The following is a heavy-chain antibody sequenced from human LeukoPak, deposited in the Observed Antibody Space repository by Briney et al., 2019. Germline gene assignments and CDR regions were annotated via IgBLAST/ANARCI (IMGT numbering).Heavy chain of an antibody. D-gene: IGHD3-10*02. J-gene: IGHJ5*02. V-gene: IGHV3-30*02. CDR3: ARSYVLNFFNP. CDR1: GFTFSTFH. CDR2: IKNDGGNE. Sequence: GGSLRLSRATSGFTFSTFHMHWVRQAPGGVPEWVAFIKNDGGNEYYGDSVKGRFTISRDNSKSTVYLQMNSLTAEDTAVYYCARSYVLNFFNPWGQGTLVTVSS.